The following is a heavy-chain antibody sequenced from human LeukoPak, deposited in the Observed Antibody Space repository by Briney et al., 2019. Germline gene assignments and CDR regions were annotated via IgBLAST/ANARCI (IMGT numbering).Heavy chain of an antibody. D-gene: IGHD1-26*01. CDR2: LTGSGDNT. CDR1: RFTFSSYW. V-gene: IGHV3-23*01. Sequence: PGGSLRLSCAAPRFTFSSYWMTWVRQAPGKGLEWVSALTGSGDNTYYADSVKGRFTISRDNSKNTLYLQMDSLRTEDTAVYYCAKAHFGVGATHYFDSWGQGTLVTVSS. J-gene: IGHJ4*02. CDR3: AKAHFGVGATHYFDS.